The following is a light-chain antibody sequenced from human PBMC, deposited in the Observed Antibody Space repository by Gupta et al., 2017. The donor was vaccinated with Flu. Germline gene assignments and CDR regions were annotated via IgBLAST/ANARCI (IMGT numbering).Light chain of an antibody. CDR3: QQRSSWPLT. J-gene: IGKJ4*02. CDR1: QSVSNY. CDR2: DTF. V-gene: IGKV3-11*01. Sequence: VLTPSPATLSLSPGERATLSCRASQSVSNYLVWYQQKAGQAPRLLIYDTFNRATGIPARFSGSGSGTDFTLTISSLEPEDFAVYYCQQRSSWPLTFGGGTKVEIK.